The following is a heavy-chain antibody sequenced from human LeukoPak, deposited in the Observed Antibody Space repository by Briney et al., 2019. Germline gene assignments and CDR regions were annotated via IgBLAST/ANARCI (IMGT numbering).Heavy chain of an antibody. CDR2: IYYSGST. J-gene: IGHJ4*02. V-gene: IGHV4-59*08. CDR3: ARHRYSSGWTFDY. Sequence: SETLSLTCTVSGGSISSYYWSWVRQPPGKGLEWVGYIYYSGSTNYNPSLKSRVTISVDTPKNQFSLKLSSVTAADTAVYYCARHRYSSGWTFDYWGQGTLVTVSS. D-gene: IGHD6-19*01. CDR1: GGSISSYY.